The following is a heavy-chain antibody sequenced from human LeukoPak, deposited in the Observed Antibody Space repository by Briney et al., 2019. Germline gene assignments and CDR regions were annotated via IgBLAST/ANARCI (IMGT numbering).Heavy chain of an antibody. CDR1: GFSFSLYA. CDR2: INSGGDDI. Sequence: PGGSLRLSCAASGFSFSLYAMNWVRQAPGKGLEWISYINSGGDDIHYAASVRGRFTISRDDAGNTLFLQLSSLRAEDTAVYYCARDTIQPGLIDDWGQGTLVIVSS. V-gene: IGHV3-21*05. CDR3: ARDTIQPGLIDD. J-gene: IGHJ4*02. D-gene: IGHD2-2*01.